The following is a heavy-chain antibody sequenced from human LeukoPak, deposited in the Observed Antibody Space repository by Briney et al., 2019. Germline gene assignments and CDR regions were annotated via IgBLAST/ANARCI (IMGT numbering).Heavy chain of an antibody. CDR3: ARVAVSATGDAFDI. J-gene: IGHJ3*02. CDR1: GFTFSSCS. D-gene: IGHD5-12*01. CDR2: ISSSSSYI. V-gene: IGHV3-21*01. Sequence: GGSLRLSCAASGFTFSSCSMNWVRQAPGKGLEWVSSISSSSSYIYYADSVKGRFTISRDNAKNSLYLQMNSLRAEDTAVYYCARVAVSATGDAFDIWGQGTMVTVSS.